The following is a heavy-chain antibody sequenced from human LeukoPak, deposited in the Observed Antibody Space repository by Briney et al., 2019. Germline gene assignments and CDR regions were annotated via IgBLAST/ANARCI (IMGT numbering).Heavy chain of an antibody. J-gene: IGHJ3*02. D-gene: IGHD3-16*01. CDR3: ARVWGLPVGAFDI. Sequence: ASVKVSCKASGYTFTGYYMHWVRQAPGQGLEWMGWINPNSGGTNYAQKFQGRVTMTRDTSISTAYMELSRLRSDDTAVYYCARVWGLPVGAFDIWGQGTMVTVSS. CDR2: INPNSGGT. V-gene: IGHV1-2*02. CDR1: GYTFTGYY.